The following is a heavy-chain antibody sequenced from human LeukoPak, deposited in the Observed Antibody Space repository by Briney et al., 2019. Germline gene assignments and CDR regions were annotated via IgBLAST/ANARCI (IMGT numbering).Heavy chain of an antibody. CDR2: ISSSGSNI. D-gene: IGHD4-11*01. J-gene: IGHJ6*02. V-gene: IGHV3-48*03. CDR1: GFTFSSYE. CDR3: ARSVTTFIDYYAMDV. Sequence: PGGSLRLSCAASGFTFSSYEMNWVRQAPGEGLEWGSYISSSGSNIYYADSVKGGFTISRENAKNSLYMQMNSLRAEATAVYYCARSVTTFIDYYAMDVWGQGTTVTVSS.